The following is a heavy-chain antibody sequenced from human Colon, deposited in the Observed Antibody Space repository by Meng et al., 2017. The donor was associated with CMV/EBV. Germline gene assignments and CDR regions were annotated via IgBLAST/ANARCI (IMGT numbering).Heavy chain of an antibody. CDR1: GFTFSDYY. V-gene: IGHV3-11*01. CDR3: AMRHTRTVDGPWACGLDV. Sequence: GGSLRLSCAASGFTFSDYYMTWFRQAPGKGLEWVSYISSFGGTIYYADSVKGRFTVSRDDAKNSLYLQMTSLRVEDTAIYYCAMRHTRTVDGPWACGLDVWGQGTTVTVSS. CDR2: ISSFGGTI. J-gene: IGHJ6*02. D-gene: IGHD6-19*01.